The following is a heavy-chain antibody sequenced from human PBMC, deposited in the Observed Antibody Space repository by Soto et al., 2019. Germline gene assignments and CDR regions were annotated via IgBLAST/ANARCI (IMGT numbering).Heavy chain of an antibody. Sequence: XETLCLTCTVAGGSISSYYWSWIRQPPGKGLEWIGYIYYSGSTNYNPSLKSRVTISVDTSKNQFSLKLSSVTAADTAVYYCAREHNDDHDAFDTWGQGTMVTVSS. CDR1: GGSISSYY. CDR2: IYYSGST. V-gene: IGHV4-59*01. D-gene: IGHD3-3*01. J-gene: IGHJ3*02. CDR3: AREHNDDHDAFDT.